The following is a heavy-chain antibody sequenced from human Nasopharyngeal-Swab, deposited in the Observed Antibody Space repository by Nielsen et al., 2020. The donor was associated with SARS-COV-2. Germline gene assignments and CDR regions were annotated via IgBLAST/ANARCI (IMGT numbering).Heavy chain of an antibody. CDR2: ISSSGSTI. J-gene: IGHJ4*02. Sequence: WIRQPPGKGLEWVSYISSSGSTIYYADSVKGRFTISRDNAKNSLYLQMNSLRAEDTAVYYCASDTGGPFDYWGQGTLVTVSS. V-gene: IGHV3-11*04. D-gene: IGHD3-16*01. CDR3: ASDTGGPFDY.